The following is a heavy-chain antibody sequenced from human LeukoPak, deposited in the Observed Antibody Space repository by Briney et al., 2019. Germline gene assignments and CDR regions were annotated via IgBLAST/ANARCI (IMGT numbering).Heavy chain of an antibody. CDR3: AKAGRLGATGYFDY. CDR1: GFIFDDYA. D-gene: IGHD1-26*01. Sequence: GGSLRLSCAASGFIFDDYAMHWVRQAPGKGLEWVSGIGWNSGSIGYADSVKGRFTISRDNAKNSLYLQMNSLRAEDTALYYCAKAGRLGATGYFDYWGQGTLVTVSS. J-gene: IGHJ4*02. CDR2: IGWNSGSI. V-gene: IGHV3-9*01.